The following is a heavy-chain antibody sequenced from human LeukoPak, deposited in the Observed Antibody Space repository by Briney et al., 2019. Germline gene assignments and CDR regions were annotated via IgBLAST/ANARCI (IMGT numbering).Heavy chain of an antibody. D-gene: IGHD2-8*02. CDR2: IDPAGNT. Sequence: PGGSLRLSCVASGFTFSNYDMHWVRQAAGKGLEWISAIDPAGNTWYSDSVKGRFTISRENAKSSLFLQMNSLRAADTAVYYCVREPAYTGTWWCPDLWGRGILVTVSS. V-gene: IGHV3-13*01. J-gene: IGHJ2*01. CDR1: GFTFSNYD. CDR3: VREPAYTGTWWCPDL.